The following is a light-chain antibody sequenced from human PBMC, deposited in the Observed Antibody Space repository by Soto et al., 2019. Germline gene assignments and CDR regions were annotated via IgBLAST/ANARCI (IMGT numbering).Light chain of an antibody. V-gene: IGLV3-21*02. CDR3: QVWDSSSDHVV. CDR2: DDS. J-gene: IGLJ2*01. Sequence: SYELTQPPSVSVAPGQTARVTCGGNNIGSKSVHWYQQKPGQAPVLVAYDDSDRPSRIPERFSGSNSGNTATLTISRVEAGDEADYYCQVWDSSSDHVVFGGGTKVTVL. CDR1: NIGSKS.